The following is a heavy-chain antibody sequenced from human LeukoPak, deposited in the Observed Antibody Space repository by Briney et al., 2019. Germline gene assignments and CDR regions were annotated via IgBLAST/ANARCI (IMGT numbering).Heavy chain of an antibody. Sequence: ASVKVSCKAPGYTFTDYYLHWVRQAPGQGFEWMGWINPNSGDTNYAQKFQGRVTMTRDTSISTAHMEMSRLRSDDTAVYYCARANLLYCSSTTCLFDYWGQGTLVTVSS. CDR1: GYTFTDYY. V-gene: IGHV1-2*02. CDR3: ARANLLYCSSTTCLFDY. J-gene: IGHJ4*02. D-gene: IGHD2-2*01. CDR2: INPNSGDT.